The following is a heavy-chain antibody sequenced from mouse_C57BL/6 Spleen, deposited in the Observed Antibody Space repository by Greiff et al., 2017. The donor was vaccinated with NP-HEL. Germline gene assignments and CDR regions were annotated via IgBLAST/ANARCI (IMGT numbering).Heavy chain of an antibody. Sequence: EVKVEESGGGLVQPKGSLKLSCAASGFSFNTYAMNWVRQAPGKGLEWVARIRSKSNNYATYYADSVKDRFTISRDDSESMLYLQMNNLKTEDTAMYYCVRHLWGDYWGQGTSVTVSS. CDR1: GFSFNTYA. D-gene: IGHD1-1*02. J-gene: IGHJ4*01. CDR3: VRHLWGDY. CDR2: IRSKSNNYAT. V-gene: IGHV10-1*01.